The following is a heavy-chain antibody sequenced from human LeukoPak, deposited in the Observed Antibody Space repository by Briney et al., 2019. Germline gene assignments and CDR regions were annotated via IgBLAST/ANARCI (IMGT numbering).Heavy chain of an antibody. CDR1: LGFISSSSYH. CDR2: IYYSGST. D-gene: IGHD6-13*01. Sequence: SETLSLTCTVSLGFISSSSYHWGWIRQPPGKGLEWIGSIYYSGSTYYNPSLRSRVSISVDTSKNQFSLKLSSVTAADTAVYYCARHLSSWYDVGLHYWGQGTLVTVSS. CDR3: ARHLSSWYDVGLHY. V-gene: IGHV4-39*01. J-gene: IGHJ4*02.